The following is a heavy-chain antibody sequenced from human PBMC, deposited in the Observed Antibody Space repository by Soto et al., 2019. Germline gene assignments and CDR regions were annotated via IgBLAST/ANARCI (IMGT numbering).Heavy chain of an antibody. CDR1: GGTFSRYA. V-gene: IGHV1-69*13. CDR2: IIPFFGTA. J-gene: IGHJ4*02. D-gene: IGHD3-16*01. CDR3: ARTAPMDAGDKYYYDF. Sequence: GASVQVSCKSSGGTFSRYAISWVRQAPVQGLEWMGGIIPFFGTAEYSQKFEDRITITADESTNTVYMDLRSLTSEDTAIYYCARTAPMDAGDKYYYDFWGQGALVTVS.